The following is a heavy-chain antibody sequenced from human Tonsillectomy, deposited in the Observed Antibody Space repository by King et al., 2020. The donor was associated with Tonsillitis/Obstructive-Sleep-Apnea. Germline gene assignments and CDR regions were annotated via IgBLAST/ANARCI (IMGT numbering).Heavy chain of an antibody. CDR1: GGSFSGYY. J-gene: IGHJ4*02. D-gene: IGHD6-6*01. CDR3: ARDRPRDPLTSGIAARYFGY. V-gene: IGHV4-34*01. Sequence: VQLQQWGAGLLKPSETLSLTCAVYGGSFSGYYWSWIRQPPGKGLEWIGEINHSGSTNYNPSLKSRVTISVDTSKNQFSLRLSSVTAADTAVYFCARDRPRDPLTSGIAARYFGYWGQGTLVTVSS. CDR2: INHSGST.